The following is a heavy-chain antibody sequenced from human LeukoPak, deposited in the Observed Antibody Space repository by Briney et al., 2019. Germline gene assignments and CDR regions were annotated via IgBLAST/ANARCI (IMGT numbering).Heavy chain of an antibody. CDR3: ARSPYDSSGYLTYYFDY. Sequence: SVKVSCKASGGTFSSYAISWVRQAPGQGLEWMGGIIPILGTANYAQKFQGRVTITADESTSTAYMELSSLRSEDTAVYYCARSPYDSSGYLTYYFDYWGQGTLVTVSS. J-gene: IGHJ4*02. CDR2: IIPILGTA. V-gene: IGHV1-69*13. D-gene: IGHD3-22*01. CDR1: GGTFSSYA.